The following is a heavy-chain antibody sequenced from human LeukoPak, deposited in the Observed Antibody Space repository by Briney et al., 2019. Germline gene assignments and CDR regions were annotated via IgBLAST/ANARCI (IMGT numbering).Heavy chain of an antibody. Sequence: ASVKVSCKASGYTFTGYYMHWVRQAPGQGLEWMGWINPNSGGTNYAQKFQGRVTMTRDTSISTAYMELSRLRSDDTAVYYCARVGYYDSSTYYYYMDVWGKGTTVTISS. J-gene: IGHJ6*03. CDR3: ARVGYYDSSTYYYYMDV. V-gene: IGHV1-2*02. CDR1: GYTFTGYY. CDR2: INPNSGGT. D-gene: IGHD3-22*01.